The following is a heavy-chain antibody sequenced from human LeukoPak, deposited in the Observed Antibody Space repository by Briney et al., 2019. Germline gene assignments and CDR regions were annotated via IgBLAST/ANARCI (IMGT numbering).Heavy chain of an antibody. J-gene: IGHJ3*02. CDR1: GDSTSSSTYY. D-gene: IGHD5-12*01. V-gene: IGHV4-39*01. Sequence: PETLSLTCTVSGDSTSSSTYYWDRIRQAPGKGLEWIGNIYDSGTTHYNPSQKNRVPIPGDTSKNQFSLKLNSVTAADTAIYYCATHRRSGSGGSENAFEIWGRGKIDTVSS. CDR2: IYDSGTT. CDR3: ATHRRSGSGGSENAFEI.